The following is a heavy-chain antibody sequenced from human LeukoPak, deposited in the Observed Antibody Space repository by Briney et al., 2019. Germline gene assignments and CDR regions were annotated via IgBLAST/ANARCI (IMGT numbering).Heavy chain of an antibody. V-gene: IGHV4-31*03. J-gene: IGHJ4*02. CDR1: GDSISSGVYY. Sequence: SETLSLTCTVSGDSISSGVYYWSWIRQHPGKGLEWIGYIYYSGNTYYNPSLKSRVTISVDTSKNQFSLRLSSVTAADTAVYYCARAYYDILTGYRWYFDYWGQGTLVTVSS. D-gene: IGHD3-9*01. CDR3: ARAYYDILTGYRWYFDY. CDR2: IYYSGNT.